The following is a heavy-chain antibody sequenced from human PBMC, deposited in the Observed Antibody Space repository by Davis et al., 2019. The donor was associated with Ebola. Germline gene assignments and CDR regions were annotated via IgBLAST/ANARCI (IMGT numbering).Heavy chain of an antibody. V-gene: IGHV3-23*01. CDR3: VAAYCGGDCYLDYYYYGMDV. J-gene: IGHJ6*02. CDR1: GFTFSSYA. D-gene: IGHD2-21*02. CDR2: ISGSGGST. Sequence: PGGSLRLSCAASGFTFSSYAMSWVRQAPGKGLEWVSAISGSGGSTYYADSVKGRFTISRDNSKNTLYLQMNSLRAEDTAVYYCVAAYCGGDCYLDYYYYGMDVWGQGTTVTVSS.